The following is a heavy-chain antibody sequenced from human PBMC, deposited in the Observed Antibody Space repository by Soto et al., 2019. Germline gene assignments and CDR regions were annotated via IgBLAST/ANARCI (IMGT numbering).Heavy chain of an antibody. D-gene: IGHD3-3*01. V-gene: IGHV3-33*01. CDR3: ARDASGGVAAPYYFAY. CDR1: GFTFSSYG. CDR2: IWYDGSNK. Sequence: QVQLVESGGGVVQPGRSLRLSCAASGFTFSSYGMHWVRQAPGKGLEWVAVIWYDGSNKYYADSVKGRFTISRDNSKNTLYLQMISLRADGSAVDYGARDASGGVAAPYYFAYWGQGTLVTVSS. J-gene: IGHJ4*02.